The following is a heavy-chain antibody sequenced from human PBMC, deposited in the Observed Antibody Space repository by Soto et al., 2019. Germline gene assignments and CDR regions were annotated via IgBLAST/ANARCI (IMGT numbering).Heavy chain of an antibody. V-gene: IGHV1-18*01. D-gene: IGHD4-17*01. CDR1: VSTFTNYG. CDR2: ISAYNGNT. J-gene: IGHJ6*03. CDR3: ARIRTVSTNYYYYYKEV. Sequence: GASVRVSCKASVSTFTNYGIISVRQAPGQGLEWRGWISAYNGNTNYAQKLQGRVTMTTETSTSTAYMELRSLRSDDTAVYYCARIRTVSTNYYYYYKEVWGKGTTVTVS.